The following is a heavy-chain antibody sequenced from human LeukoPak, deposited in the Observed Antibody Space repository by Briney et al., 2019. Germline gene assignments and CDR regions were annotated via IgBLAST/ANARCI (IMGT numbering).Heavy chain of an antibody. J-gene: IGHJ4*02. Sequence: GGSLRLSCAASGFTFTISAMAWVRQAPGKGLEWVSGISGSGDRKDYADSVKGRFTISRDNSKNTLYLQMNSLRAEDTAVYYCAKCGSYYDSSGYFVDYWGQGTLVTVSS. CDR1: GFTFTISA. V-gene: IGHV3-23*01. CDR3: AKCGSYYDSSGYFVDY. D-gene: IGHD3-22*01. CDR2: ISGSGDRK.